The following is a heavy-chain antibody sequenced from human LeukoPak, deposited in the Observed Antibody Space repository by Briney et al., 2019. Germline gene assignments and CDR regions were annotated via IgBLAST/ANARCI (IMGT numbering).Heavy chain of an antibody. J-gene: IGHJ4*02. Sequence: GGSLRLSCAASGFTFSDYYMSWIRQAPGKGLEWVSYISSSGSTIYYADSVKGRFTISRDNAKNSLYLQMNSLRAEDTALYYCAKDRRSYDFWSGPDYWGQGTLVTVSS. CDR2: ISSSGSTI. D-gene: IGHD3-3*01. V-gene: IGHV3-11*01. CDR1: GFTFSDYY. CDR3: AKDRRSYDFWSGPDY.